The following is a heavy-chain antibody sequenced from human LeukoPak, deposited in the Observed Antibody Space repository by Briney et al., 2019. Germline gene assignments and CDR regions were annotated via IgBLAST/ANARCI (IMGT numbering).Heavy chain of an antibody. CDR2: INPSGGST. CDR1: GYTFTSYY. J-gene: IGHJ4*02. CDR3: ARIPSIDYDSSGYYG. D-gene: IGHD3-22*01. Sequence: ASVKVSCKASGYTFTSYYMHWVRQAPGQGLEWMGIINPSGGSTSYAQKFQGRVTMTRDMSTSTVYMELSSLRSEDTAVYYCARIPSIDYDSSGYYGWGQGNLVTVSS. V-gene: IGHV1-46*01.